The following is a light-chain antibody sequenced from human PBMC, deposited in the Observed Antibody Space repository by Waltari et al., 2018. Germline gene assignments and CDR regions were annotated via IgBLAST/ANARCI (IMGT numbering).Light chain of an antibody. CDR2: KVS. CDR3: AQATHFPRT. Sequence: DLVMTQTPLSSLVSLGQPASISCRSSQSLVDTDGNTYLSWLHQRPGQPPRLLIYKVSNRFSGVPDRFSGSGAGTDFTLKISMVEAEDVGIYYCAQATHFPRTFGQGTKVEI. CDR1: QSLVDTDGNTY. J-gene: IGKJ1*01. V-gene: IGKV2-24*01.